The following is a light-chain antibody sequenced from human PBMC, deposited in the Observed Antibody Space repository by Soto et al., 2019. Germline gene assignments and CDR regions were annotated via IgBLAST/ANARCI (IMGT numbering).Light chain of an antibody. CDR3: SSYRSSSTLEV. CDR1: SSDVGGYNY. CDR2: EVS. J-gene: IGLJ3*02. V-gene: IGLV2-14*01. Sequence: QSALTQPASVSGSPGQSITIPCTGTSSDVGGYNYVSWYQQHPGKAPKLMIYEVSNRPSGVSNRFSGSKSGNTASLTISGLQAEDEADYYCSSYRSSSTLEVFGGGTKLTVL.